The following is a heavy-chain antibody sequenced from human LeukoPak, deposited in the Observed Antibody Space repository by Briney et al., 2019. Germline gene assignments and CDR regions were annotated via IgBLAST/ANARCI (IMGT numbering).Heavy chain of an antibody. Sequence: ASVKVSCKTSGYTFTGYYMHWVRQAPGQGLEWMGWINPNSGGTNYAQKSQGRVTMTRDTSISTAYMELSRLRSDDTAVYYCAVSIVGVGFDYWGQGTLVTVSS. CDR2: INPNSGGT. D-gene: IGHD1-26*01. J-gene: IGHJ4*02. V-gene: IGHV1-2*02. CDR3: AVSIVGVGFDY. CDR1: GYTFTGYY.